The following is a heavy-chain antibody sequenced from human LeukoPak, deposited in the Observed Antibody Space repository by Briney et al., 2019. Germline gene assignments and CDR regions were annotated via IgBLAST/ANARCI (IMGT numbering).Heavy chain of an antibody. D-gene: IGHD3-9*01. CDR2: IIPIFGTA. V-gene: IGHV1-69*06. CDR3: ARIPMGALRYFDWSFDY. CDR1: GGTFSSYA. Sequence: SVKVSCKASGGTFSSYAISWVRQAPGQGLEWMGGIIPIFGTANYAQKFQGRVTITADKSTSTAYMELSSLRSEDTAVYYCARIPMGALRYFDWSFDYWGQGTLVTVSS. J-gene: IGHJ4*02.